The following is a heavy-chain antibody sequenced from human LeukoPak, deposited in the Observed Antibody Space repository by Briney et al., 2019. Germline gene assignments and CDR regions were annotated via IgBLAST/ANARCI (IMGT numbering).Heavy chain of an antibody. CDR1: GGALSSYY. Sequence: SETLSLTCTVSGGALSSYYGSWIRQPPGKGLEWIGYIYYSGSANSNPSLKSRVTISVDTSKKQFSLKLSSVTAADTAVYYCASGYSYGRLFGNWGQGTLVTVSS. CDR3: ASGYSYGRLFGN. V-gene: IGHV4-59*01. CDR2: IYYSGSA. J-gene: IGHJ4*01. D-gene: IGHD5-18*01.